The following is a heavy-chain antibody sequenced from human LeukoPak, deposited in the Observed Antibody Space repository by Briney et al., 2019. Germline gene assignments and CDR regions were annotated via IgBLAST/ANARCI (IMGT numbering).Heavy chain of an antibody. D-gene: IGHD3-3*01. J-gene: IGHJ4*02. CDR2: ISAYNGNT. CDR1: GYTFTSYG. Sequence: ASVKVSCKASGYTFTSYGISWVRQAPGQGGEWMGWISAYNGNTNYAQKLQGRVTMTTDTSTSTAYMELRSLRSDDTAVYYCARDAPGDYDFSSGPFTDYWGQRTLVTVSS. CDR3: ARDAPGDYDFSSGPFTDY. V-gene: IGHV1-18*01.